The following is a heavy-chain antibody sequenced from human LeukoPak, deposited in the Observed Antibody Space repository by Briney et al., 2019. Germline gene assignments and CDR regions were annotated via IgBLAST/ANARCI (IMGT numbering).Heavy chain of an antibody. CDR3: TIDIVVVPAATSEDYYYGMDV. D-gene: IGHD2-2*01. CDR2: IYSGGST. V-gene: IGHV3-66*01. J-gene: IGHJ6*02. Sequence: GGSLRLSCAASGFTVSSNYMSWVRQAPGKGLEWVSVIYSGGSTYYADSVKGRFTISRDNSKNTLYLQMNSLRAEDTAVYYCTIDIVVVPAATSEDYYYGMDVWGQGTTVTVSS. CDR1: GFTVSSNY.